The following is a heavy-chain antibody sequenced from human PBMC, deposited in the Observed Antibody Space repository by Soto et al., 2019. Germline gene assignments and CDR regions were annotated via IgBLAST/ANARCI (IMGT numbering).Heavy chain of an antibody. V-gene: IGHV3-21*06. Sequence: GGSLRLSGAASGLTLRTYTMNWVRQAPGKGLEGVSSISISSSDRYYADSVRGRFTISRENAKNALYLQMNSLRADDTAVYFCVRGMNPLFGGQGTLVTVSS. CDR3: VRGMNPLF. CDR2: ISISSSDR. J-gene: IGHJ4*01. CDR1: GLTLRTYT.